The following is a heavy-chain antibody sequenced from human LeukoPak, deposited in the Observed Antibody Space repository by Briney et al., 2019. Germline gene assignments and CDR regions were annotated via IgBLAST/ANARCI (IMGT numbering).Heavy chain of an antibody. CDR2: IKQDGSEK. V-gene: IGHV3-7*05. D-gene: IGHD1-26*01. Sequence: PGGSLRLSCAASGFTFSNYWMGWVRQAPGKGLERVANIKQDGSEKYYVDSVKGRFTISRDNAKKSLYLQMNSLRAEDTAVYYCARDKSVGATPFDYWGQGTLVTVPS. CDR1: GFTFSNYW. CDR3: ARDKSVGATPFDY. J-gene: IGHJ4*02.